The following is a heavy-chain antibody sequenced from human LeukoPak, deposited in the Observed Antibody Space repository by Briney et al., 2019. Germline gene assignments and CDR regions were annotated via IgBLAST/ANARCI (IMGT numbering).Heavy chain of an antibody. V-gene: IGHV1-69*01. CDR1: GGTFSNYG. D-gene: IGHD2-2*02. CDR2: IVPVFGTV. Sequence: GSSVKVSCQAPGGTFSNYGFNWVRQAPEQGLEWMGGIVPVFGTVSYAQKFQDRVTITADDFTTTAYMEPSSLRSEDTAVYYCARWAGTCTIASCYTPLDYWGQGTLVTVST. J-gene: IGHJ4*02. CDR3: ARWAGTCTIASCYTPLDY.